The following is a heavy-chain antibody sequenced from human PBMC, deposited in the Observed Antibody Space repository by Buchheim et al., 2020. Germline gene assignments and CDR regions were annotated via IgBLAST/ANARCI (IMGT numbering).Heavy chain of an antibody. Sequence: QLQLQESGSGLVKPSETLSLTCTVSGGSISSSSYYWGWIRQPPGKGLEWIGSIYYSGSTYYNPSLKSRVTISVDTSKNQFSLKLSSVTAADTAVYYCANTYYDFWSGYQTNFDYWGQGTL. CDR2: IYYSGST. CDR3: ANTYYDFWSGYQTNFDY. CDR1: GGSISSSSYY. D-gene: IGHD3-3*01. V-gene: IGHV4-39*01. J-gene: IGHJ4*02.